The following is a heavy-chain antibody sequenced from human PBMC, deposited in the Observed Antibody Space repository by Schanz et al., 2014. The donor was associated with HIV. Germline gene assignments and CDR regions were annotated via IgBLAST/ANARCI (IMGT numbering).Heavy chain of an antibody. CDR2: IIPIFGTA. Sequence: QVQLVQSGAEVKKPGASVRLSCKASGYTFDSRDINWVRQAPGQGLEWMGGIIPIFGTANYAQKFQGRVTIIADESTSTAYMELSSLRSEDTAFYYCARGRYYGSEFDYWGQGTLVTVSS. CDR1: GYTFDSRD. J-gene: IGHJ4*02. V-gene: IGHV1-69*01. CDR3: ARGRYYGSEFDY. D-gene: IGHD3-10*01.